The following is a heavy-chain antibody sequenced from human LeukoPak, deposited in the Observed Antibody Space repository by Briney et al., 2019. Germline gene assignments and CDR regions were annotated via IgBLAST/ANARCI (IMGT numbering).Heavy chain of an antibody. Sequence: PSETLSLTCAVYGGSFSGYYWSWIRQPPGKGLEWIGEISHSGSTNYNPSLKSRVTISVDTSKNQFSLKLSSVTAADTAVYYCARGLYYDFWSGYYTGGNFDYWGQGTLVTVSS. CDR2: ISHSGST. CDR1: GGSFSGYY. CDR3: ARGLYYDFWSGYYTGGNFDY. J-gene: IGHJ4*02. V-gene: IGHV4-34*01. D-gene: IGHD3-3*01.